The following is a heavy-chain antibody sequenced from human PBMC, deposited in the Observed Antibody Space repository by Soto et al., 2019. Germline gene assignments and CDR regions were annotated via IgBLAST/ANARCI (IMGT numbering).Heavy chain of an antibody. CDR2: IYYSGST. Sequence: SETLSLTCTVSGGSISSGGYYWSWIRQHPGKGLEWIGYIYYSGSTYYNPSLKSRVTISVDTSKNQFSLKLSSVTAADTAVYYCAAYIVVVPDRFDYWGQGTLVTVSS. J-gene: IGHJ4*02. D-gene: IGHD2-15*01. V-gene: IGHV4-31*03. CDR3: AAYIVVVPDRFDY. CDR1: GGSISSGGYY.